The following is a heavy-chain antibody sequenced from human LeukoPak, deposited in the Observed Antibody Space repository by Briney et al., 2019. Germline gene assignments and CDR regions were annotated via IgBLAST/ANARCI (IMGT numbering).Heavy chain of an antibody. CDR1: GGSISSGGYY. CDR3: ARVGSGLNLYYFTT. J-gene: IGHJ4*02. CDR2: IYYSGST. D-gene: IGHD3-3*01. Sequence: SETLSLTCTVSGGSISSGGYYWSWIRQHPGKGLEWIGYIYYSGSTYYNPSLKSRVTISVDTSGKQFSLRLGSVTAADTAVYFCARVGSGLNLYYFTTGARESWSPSRQ. V-gene: IGHV4-31*03.